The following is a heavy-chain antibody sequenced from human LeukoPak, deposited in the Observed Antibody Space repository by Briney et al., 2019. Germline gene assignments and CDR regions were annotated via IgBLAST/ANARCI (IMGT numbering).Heavy chain of an antibody. CDR2: INHSGST. CDR1: GGSFSGYY. D-gene: IGHD6-19*01. CDR3: ARLAPSGWYDY. J-gene: IGHJ4*02. V-gene: IGHV4-34*01. Sequence: PSETLSLTCAVYGGSFSGYYWSWIRQPPGKGPEWIGEINHSGSTNYNPSLKSRVTISVDTSKNQFSLKLSSVTAADTAVYYCARLAPSGWYDYWGQGTLVTVSS.